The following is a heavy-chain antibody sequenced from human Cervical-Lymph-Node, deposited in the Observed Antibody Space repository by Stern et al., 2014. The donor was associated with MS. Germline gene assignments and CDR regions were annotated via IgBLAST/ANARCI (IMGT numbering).Heavy chain of an antibody. V-gene: IGHV1-69*01. Sequence: QVQLLQPGAEVKQPGSSVTVSCQASGGTFRTQAINWVRPAPGQGLEGVGGIIPIFGTPNYAQKVQDRVTITADESTSTAYMDLNSLRSEDTAVYYCATPSTVTVGGMDVWGQGTTVTVSS. CDR1: GGTFRTQA. CDR3: ATPSTVTVGGMDV. CDR2: IIPIFGTP. D-gene: IGHD4-17*01. J-gene: IGHJ6*02.